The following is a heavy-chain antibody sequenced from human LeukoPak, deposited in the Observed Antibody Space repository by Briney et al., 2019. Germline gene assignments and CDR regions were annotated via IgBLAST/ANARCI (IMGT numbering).Heavy chain of an antibody. CDR2: IYPGDSDT. D-gene: IGHD3-10*01. CDR3: ARRIYYGSGSYKYYFDY. CDR1: GYSFTSYW. Sequence: GESLKISCKGSGYSFTSYWIGWVRPMPGKGLEWMGIIYPGDSDTRYSPSFQGQVTISADKSISTAYLQWSSLKASDTAMYYCARRIYYGSGSYKYYFDYWGQGTLVTVSS. V-gene: IGHV5-51*01. J-gene: IGHJ4*02.